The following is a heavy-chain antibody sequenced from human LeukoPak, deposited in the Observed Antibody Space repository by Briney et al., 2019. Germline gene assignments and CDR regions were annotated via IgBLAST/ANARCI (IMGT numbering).Heavy chain of an antibody. V-gene: IGHV1-69*13. CDR1: GGTFSSYA. CDR2: IIPIFGTA. Sequence: SVNVSCTASGGTFSSYAISWVRQAPGQGLEWMGGIIPIFGTANYAQKFQGRVTITADESTSTAYMELSSLRSEDTAVYYCARVRGSSVYYYGMDVWGQGTTVTVSS. J-gene: IGHJ6*02. CDR3: ARVRGSSVYYYGMDV. D-gene: IGHD2-2*01.